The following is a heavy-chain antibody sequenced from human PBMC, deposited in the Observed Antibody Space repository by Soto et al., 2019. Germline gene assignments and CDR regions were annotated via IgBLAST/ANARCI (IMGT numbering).Heavy chain of an antibody. CDR3: AKSGGLYSSGWYFFRENCFGP. Sequence: QVQLVESGGGVVQPGRSLRLSCAASGFTFSSYGMHWVRQAPGKGLEWVAVISYDGSNKYYADSVKGRFTISRDNSKNTLYLEMISLRAEDTAVYYCAKSGGLYSSGWYFFRENCFGPLGQGTLVTVSS. J-gene: IGHJ5*02. CDR1: GFTFSSYG. D-gene: IGHD6-19*01. V-gene: IGHV3-30*18. CDR2: ISYDGSNK.